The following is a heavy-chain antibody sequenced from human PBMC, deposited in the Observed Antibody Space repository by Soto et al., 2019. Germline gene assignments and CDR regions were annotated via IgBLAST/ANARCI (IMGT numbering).Heavy chain of an antibody. CDR2: IFVDSSTI. Sequence: PGGSLRLSCVASGFTFSSYSMVWVRQAPGKGLEWLSYIFVDSSTIYYADSVKGRFTVSRDNAQNSLFLLMNSLRAEDTAVYYCARDRDWPFDYWGRGTLVTVSS. CDR3: ARDRDWPFDY. CDR1: GFTFSSYS. V-gene: IGHV3-48*04. D-gene: IGHD3-9*01. J-gene: IGHJ4*02.